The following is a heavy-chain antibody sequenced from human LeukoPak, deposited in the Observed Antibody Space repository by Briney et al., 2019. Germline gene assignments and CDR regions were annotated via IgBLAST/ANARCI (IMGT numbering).Heavy chain of an antibody. CDR2: IKQDGSDK. CDR1: GFTFNRYW. CDR3: ARIGYSSSCTDY. Sequence: GGSLRLSCAASGFTFNRYWMSWVRQAPGKGLEWVANIKQDGSDKYYVDSVKGRFTISRDNAKNSVYLQMNSLRAGDTAVYYCARIGYSSSCTDYWGQGTLVTVSS. D-gene: IGHD2-2*01. V-gene: IGHV3-7*01. J-gene: IGHJ4*02.